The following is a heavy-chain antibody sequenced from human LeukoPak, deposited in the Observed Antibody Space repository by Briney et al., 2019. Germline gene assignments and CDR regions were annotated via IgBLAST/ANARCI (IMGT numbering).Heavy chain of an antibody. Sequence: GGSLRLSCAASGFTFSSYSMNWVRQAPGKGLEWVSSISRSSTYIYYSDSVKGRFTISRDNAKNSLYLRMNSLRAEDTAVYYCARDADWLLDYWGQGTLVTVSS. D-gene: IGHD3/OR15-3a*01. V-gene: IGHV3-21*01. CDR2: ISRSSTYI. CDR3: ARDADWLLDY. J-gene: IGHJ4*02. CDR1: GFTFSSYS.